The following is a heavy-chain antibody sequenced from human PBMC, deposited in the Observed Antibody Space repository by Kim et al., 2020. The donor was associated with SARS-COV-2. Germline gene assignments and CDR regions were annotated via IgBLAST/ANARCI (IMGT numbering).Heavy chain of an antibody. CDR3: ARHYRPPYSSNKGGWYFDL. J-gene: IGHJ2*01. CDR2: ISSSSSYT. Sequence: GGSLRLSCAASGFTFSDYYMSWIRQAPGKGLEWVSYISSSSSYTNYADSVKGRFTISRDNAKNSLYLQMNSLRAEDTAVYYCARHYRPPYSSNKGGWYFDLWGRGTLVTVSS. V-gene: IGHV3-11*06. D-gene: IGHD6-13*01. CDR1: GFTFSDYY.